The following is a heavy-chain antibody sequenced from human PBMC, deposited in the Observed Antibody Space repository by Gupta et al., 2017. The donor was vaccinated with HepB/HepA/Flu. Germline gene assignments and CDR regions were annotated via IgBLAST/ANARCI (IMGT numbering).Heavy chain of an antibody. CDR1: GVSMSSSSAF. CDR3: ARHQAGWYFDL. Sequence: QVQLQESGPGLVKPSETLSLTCTVSGVSMSSSSAFWAWIRQPPGKGLEWIGSVFYSGRTHYNPSLKSRVTISVDSSKNQFSLRLTSMTAADTAVYYCARHQAGWYFDLWGRDTLVTVSS. CDR2: VFYSGRT. J-gene: IGHJ2*01. V-gene: IGHV4-39*01. D-gene: IGHD6-19*01.